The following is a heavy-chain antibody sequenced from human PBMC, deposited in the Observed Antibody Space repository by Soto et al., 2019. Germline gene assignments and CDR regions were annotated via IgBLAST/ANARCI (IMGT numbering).Heavy chain of an antibody. D-gene: IGHD3-10*01. CDR2: LDGAGGST. Sequence: GSLSLSCLASGFTFSDFAITWVRHVPGRGLEWVASLDGAGGSTYYAESVRGRFSISRDNSQNTLFLQMKRLTVDDTAIYYCAAPRDEYGSGVSWFTYGMDIWGQGTTVTVYS. CDR3: AAPRDEYGSGVSWFTYGMDI. J-gene: IGHJ6*02. CDR1: GFTFSDFA. V-gene: IGHV3-23*01.